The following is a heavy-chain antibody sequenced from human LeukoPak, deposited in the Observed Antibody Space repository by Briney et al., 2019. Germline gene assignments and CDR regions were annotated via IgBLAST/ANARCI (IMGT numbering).Heavy chain of an antibody. J-gene: IGHJ6*02. Sequence: AASVRVSCKVSGYTLTELSMHWVRQAPGKGLEWMGGFYPEDGETIYAQKFQGRVTMTEDTSTDTAYMELSSLRSEDTAVYYCATYRVVSGNHYYYGMDVWGQGTTVTVSS. CDR1: GYTLTELS. V-gene: IGHV1-24*01. CDR3: ATYRVVSGNHYYYGMDV. CDR2: FYPEDGET. D-gene: IGHD3-3*01.